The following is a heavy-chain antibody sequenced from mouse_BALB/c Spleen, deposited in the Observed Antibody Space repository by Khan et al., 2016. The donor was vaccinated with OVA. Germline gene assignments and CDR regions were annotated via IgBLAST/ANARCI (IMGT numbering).Heavy chain of an antibody. Sequence: QVQLKESGPELVKPGASLKVSCKASGYTFSDYVIGWVKTRARQGLEWIGDIFPGSDIPYYNEKFKGKATLTADKSFSTAYMQLSSLTSEESAVYVCARGGYSAVAYWGQGTLVTVSA. CDR2: IFPGSDIP. CDR3: ARGGYSAVAY. J-gene: IGHJ3*01. V-gene: IGHV1-77*01. D-gene: IGHD2-3*01. CDR1: GYTFSDYV.